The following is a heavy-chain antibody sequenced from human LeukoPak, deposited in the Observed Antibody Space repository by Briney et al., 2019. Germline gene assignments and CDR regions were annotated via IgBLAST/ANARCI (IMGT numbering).Heavy chain of an antibody. CDR2: IYYSGRT. Sequence: SETLSLTCTVSGGSISSYYWSWIRQPPGKGLEWIGYIYYSGRTNYNPSLKSRVTISVDTSKNQFSLKLSSVTAADTAVYYCGTGTTTVDYWGQGTLVTVSS. CDR1: GGSISSYY. V-gene: IGHV4-59*08. J-gene: IGHJ4*02. D-gene: IGHD1-14*01. CDR3: GTGTTTVDY.